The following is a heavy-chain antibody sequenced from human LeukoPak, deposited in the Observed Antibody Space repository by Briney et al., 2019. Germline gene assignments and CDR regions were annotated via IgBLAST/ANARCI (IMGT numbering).Heavy chain of an antibody. CDR2: IDKDGRKT. CDR3: ATWAFYHSLDV. CDR1: GFTLGAFA. V-gene: IGHV3-43*02. J-gene: IGHJ6*02. D-gene: IGHD1-26*01. Sequence: GGSLRLSCAASGFTLGAFAMHWVRQAPGKGLEWVSLIDKDGRKTYYADSVKGRYTISRDNSKNSLYLQMTSLRTEDTALYYCATWAFYHSLDVWGQGATVTVSS.